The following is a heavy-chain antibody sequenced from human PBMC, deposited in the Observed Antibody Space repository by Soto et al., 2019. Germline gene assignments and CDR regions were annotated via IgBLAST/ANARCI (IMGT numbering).Heavy chain of an antibody. Sequence: GGSVRVSRRVAVWGSHGGDYTLTSGAQEPGKGLQWLGLIRGSTYGGTTEYAASVKGRFTLSRDDSQGITSLPMNSLKPEATAVYYCPTEGDFYGLDVWGQGTTVSV. CDR2: IRGSTYGGTT. CDR3: PTEGDFYGLDV. J-gene: IGHJ6*02. CDR1: VWGSHGGDYT. V-gene: IGHV3-49*04. D-gene: IGHD1-26*01.